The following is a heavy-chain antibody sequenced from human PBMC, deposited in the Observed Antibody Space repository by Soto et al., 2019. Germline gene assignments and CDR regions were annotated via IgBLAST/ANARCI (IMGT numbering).Heavy chain of an antibody. J-gene: IGHJ4*02. D-gene: IGHD1-20*01. CDR2: IGSSGSPI. CDR1: GFTFNNYE. Sequence: LRLSCAASGFTFNNYEMNWVRQAPGKGLEWVSYIGSSGSPIYYSDSVKGRFTISRDNAQNSLYLQMNSLRAEDTAIYFCAREEITGYLDYWGQGTLVTVSS. V-gene: IGHV3-48*03. CDR3: AREEITGYLDY.